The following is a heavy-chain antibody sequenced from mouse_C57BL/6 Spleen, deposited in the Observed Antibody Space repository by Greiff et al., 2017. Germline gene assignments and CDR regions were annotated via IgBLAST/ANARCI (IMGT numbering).Heavy chain of an antibody. CDR2: INPGSGGT. Sequence: VQLQQSGAELVRPGTSVKVSCKASGYAFTNYLIEWVKQRPGQGLEWIGVINPGSGGTNYNEKFKGKATLTADKSSSTAYMQLSSLTSEDSAVYFCAREGRGTFDYWGQGTTLTVSS. D-gene: IGHD3-3*01. CDR1: GYAFTNYL. CDR3: AREGRGTFDY. V-gene: IGHV1-54*01. J-gene: IGHJ2*01.